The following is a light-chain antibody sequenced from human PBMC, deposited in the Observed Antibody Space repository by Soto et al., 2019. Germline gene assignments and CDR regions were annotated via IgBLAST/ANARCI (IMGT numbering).Light chain of an antibody. V-gene: IGLV2-23*01. CDR2: EGS. CDR3: CSYAGSSTYV. CDR1: ISDVGSYTL. J-gene: IGLJ1*01. Sequence: QSVLTQPAPMSRSPGQSITISCTGTISDVGSYTLVSWYQQHPGKAPKLMIYEGSKRPSGVSNRFSGSKSGNTASLTISGLQAEDEADYYCCSYAGSSTYVFGTGTKVTVL.